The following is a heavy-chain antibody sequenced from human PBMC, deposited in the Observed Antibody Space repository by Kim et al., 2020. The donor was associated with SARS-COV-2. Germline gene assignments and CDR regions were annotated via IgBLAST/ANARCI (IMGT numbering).Heavy chain of an antibody. V-gene: IGHV3-30*04. CDR3: ARVEVRGVHFDY. CDR1: GFTFSSYA. Sequence: GGSLRLSCAASGFTFSSYAMHWVRQAPGKGLEWVAVISYDGSNKYYADSVKGRFTISRDNSKNTLYLQMNSLRAEDTAVYYCARVEVRGVHFDYWGQGTLVTVSS. CDR2: ISYDGSNK. D-gene: IGHD3-10*01. J-gene: IGHJ4*02.